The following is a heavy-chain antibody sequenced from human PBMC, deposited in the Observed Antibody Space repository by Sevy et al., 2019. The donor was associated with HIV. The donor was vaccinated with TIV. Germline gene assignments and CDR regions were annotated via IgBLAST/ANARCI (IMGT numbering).Heavy chain of an antibody. CDR2: ISYDGSNK. J-gene: IGHJ4*02. D-gene: IGHD3-10*01. V-gene: IGHV3-30-3*01. Sequence: GGSLRLSCAASGFTFSSYAMHWVRQAPGKGLEWVAVISYDGSNKYYADSVKGRFTISRDNSKNTLYLQMNSLRAEDTAVYYCARDRLHPLYYSWGFDYWGQGTLVTVSS. CDR3: ARDRLHPLYYSWGFDY. CDR1: GFTFSSYA.